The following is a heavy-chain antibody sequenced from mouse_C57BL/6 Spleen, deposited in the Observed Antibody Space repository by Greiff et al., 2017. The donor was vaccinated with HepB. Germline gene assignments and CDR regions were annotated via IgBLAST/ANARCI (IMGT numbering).Heavy chain of an antibody. J-gene: IGHJ1*03. V-gene: IGHV1-26*01. CDR2: INPNNGGT. D-gene: IGHD2-3*01. CDR1: GYTFTDYY. Sequence: EVQLQQSGPELVKPGASVKISCKASGYTFTDYYMNWVKQSHGKSLEWIGDINPNNGGTSYNQKFKGKATLTVDKSSSTAYMELRSLTSEDSAVYYGARRDDGYYDWYFDVWGTGTTVTVSS. CDR3: ARRDDGYYDWYFDV.